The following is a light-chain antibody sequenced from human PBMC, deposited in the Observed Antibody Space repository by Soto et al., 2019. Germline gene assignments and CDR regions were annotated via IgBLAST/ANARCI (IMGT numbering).Light chain of an antibody. V-gene: IGLV2-8*01. J-gene: IGLJ3*02. CDR3: HSFAGSAKVV. CDR1: NSDVGGYNY. CDR2: EVT. Sequence: QSALTQPPSASGSPGQSVTISCTGTNSDVGGYNYVSWYQQYPGKAPKLLIYEVTKRPSGVPDRFSGPKSGNTAYLAVSGLPAEDEAEYYCHSFAGSAKVVFGGGTKLTVL.